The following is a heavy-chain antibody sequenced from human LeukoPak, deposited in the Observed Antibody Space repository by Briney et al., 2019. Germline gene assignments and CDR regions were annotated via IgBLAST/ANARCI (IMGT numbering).Heavy chain of an antibody. D-gene: IGHD3-10*01. V-gene: IGHV3-48*04. CDR2: ISSSSSTI. CDR3: ARDILLWFGDALAFDI. J-gene: IGHJ3*02. CDR1: GFTFSSYS. Sequence: GGSLRLSCAASGFTFSSYSMNWVRQAPGKGLEWVSYISSSSSTIYYADSVKGRFTISRDNAKNSLYLQMNSLRAEDTAVYYCARDILLWFGDALAFDIWGQGTMVTVSS.